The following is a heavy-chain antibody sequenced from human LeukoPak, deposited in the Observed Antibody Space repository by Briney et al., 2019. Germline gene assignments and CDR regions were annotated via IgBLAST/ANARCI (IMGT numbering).Heavy chain of an antibody. CDR1: GGSISSPSYY. V-gene: IGHV4-39*01. Sequence: SEILSLTCTVSGGSISSPSYYWGWIRQSPGKGLEWIGSIYYSGTTQDNPSLMSRVTISVDTSKNQFSLKLTSVTAADTSVYYCVRQYYDILTGYSDLFDIWGPGTKVIVSS. CDR2: IYYSGTT. J-gene: IGHJ3*02. D-gene: IGHD3-9*01. CDR3: VRQYYDILTGYSDLFDI.